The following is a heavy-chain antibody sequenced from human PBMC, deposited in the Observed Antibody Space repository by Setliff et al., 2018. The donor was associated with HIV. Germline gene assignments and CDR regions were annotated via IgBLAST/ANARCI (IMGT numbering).Heavy chain of an antibody. CDR2: IYYSGST. CDR1: GGSISSYY. V-gene: IGHV4-59*12. CDR3: ARGGSRGSWYWDY. D-gene: IGHD6-13*01. Sequence: SETLSLTCTVSGGSISSYYWSWIRQPPGKGLEWIGYIYYSGSTNYNPSLKSRVTISVDRSKNHFSLRLSSVTAADTAVYYCARGGSRGSWYWDYWGQGTLVTVSS. J-gene: IGHJ4*02.